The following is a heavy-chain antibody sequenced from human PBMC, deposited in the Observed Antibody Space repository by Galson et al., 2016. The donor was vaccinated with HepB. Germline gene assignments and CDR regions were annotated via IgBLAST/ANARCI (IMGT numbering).Heavy chain of an antibody. CDR3: ARDLDWNYWFDP. CDR2: ISGDKGNT. J-gene: IGHJ5*02. V-gene: IGHV1-18*01. D-gene: IGHD1-7*01. CDR1: GYTFTSYG. Sequence: SVKVSCKASGYTFTSYGISWVRQAPGQGLEWMGWISGDKGNTNHAQKFRGRVTTTTDTSTTTAYMELRNLRSDDTAVYYCARDLDWNYWFDPWGQGTLVTVSS.